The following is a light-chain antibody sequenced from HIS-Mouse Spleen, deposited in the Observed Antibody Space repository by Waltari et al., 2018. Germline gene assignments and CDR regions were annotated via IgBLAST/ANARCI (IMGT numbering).Light chain of an antibody. CDR2: EGS. CDR1: SSAVGSYNL. J-gene: IGLJ3*02. Sequence: QSALTQPASVSGSPGQSITISCTGTSSAVGSYNLFYWYQQPPGKAPKLMIYEGSKRPSGVSNRFSGSKSGNTASLTISGLQAEDEADYYCCSYAGSSTWVFGGGTKLTVL. V-gene: IGLV2-23*01. CDR3: CSYAGSSTWV.